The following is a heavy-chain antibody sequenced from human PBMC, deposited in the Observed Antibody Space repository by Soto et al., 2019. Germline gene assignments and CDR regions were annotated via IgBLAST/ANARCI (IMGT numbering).Heavy chain of an antibody. J-gene: IGHJ4*02. D-gene: IGHD3-22*01. V-gene: IGHV1-46*01. CDR2: INPSGGST. CDR1: GYTFTSYY. CDR3: ARGLIYDSSGYYFDY. Sequence: SVKVSCKASGYTFTSYYMHCVRQSPVQGLEWMGIINPSGGSTRYAQKFQGRVTITRDTSTSTVYMELSSLRSEDTAVYYCARGLIYDSSGYYFDYWGQGTLVTVSS.